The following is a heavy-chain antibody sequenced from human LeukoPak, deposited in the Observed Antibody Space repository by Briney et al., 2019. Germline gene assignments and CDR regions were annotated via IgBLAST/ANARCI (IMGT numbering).Heavy chain of an antibody. J-gene: IGHJ3*02. CDR3: AKLLEGMTTATGDAFDI. V-gene: IGHV3-23*01. Sequence: GGSLRLSCAASGFTFSSYAMSWVRQAPGKGLEWVSAISGSGGSTYYADSVKGRFTISRDNSKNTLYLQMNSLRAEDTAVYYCAKLLEGMTTATGDAFDIWGQGTMVTVSS. CDR2: ISGSGGST. CDR1: GFTFSSYA. D-gene: IGHD4-17*01.